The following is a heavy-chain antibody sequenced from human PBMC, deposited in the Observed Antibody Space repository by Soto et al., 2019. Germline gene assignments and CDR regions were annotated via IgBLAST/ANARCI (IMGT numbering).Heavy chain of an antibody. CDR2: ISSSSSYI. D-gene: IGHD3-10*01. J-gene: IGHJ6*02. CDR1: GFTFSSYS. CDR3: ARVGYYGSGSYAYGMDV. Sequence: EVQLVESGGGLVKPGGSLRLSCAASGFTFSSYSMNWVRQAPGKGLEWVSSISSSSSYIYYADSVKGRFTISRDNAKNSLYLQMNSLRAEDTAAYYCARVGYYGSGSYAYGMDVWGQGTTVTVSS. V-gene: IGHV3-21*01.